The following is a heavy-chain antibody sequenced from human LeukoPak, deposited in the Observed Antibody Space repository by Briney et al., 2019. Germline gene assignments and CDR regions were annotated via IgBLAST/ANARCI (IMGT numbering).Heavy chain of an antibody. D-gene: IGHD6-13*01. CDR2: MNHRGGN. V-gene: IGHV4-34*01. J-gene: IGHJ4*02. CDR1: GGSFNGCY. Sequence: PSETQSLTCAVYGGSFNGCYWSWIRQPPGKGREWIGEMNHRGGNNHNPSLEGRVPLSVETSQNQFSLNKGPVTAADTAVYYCASHGIAAASTSHWGQGTLVTVSS. CDR3: ASHGIAAASTSH.